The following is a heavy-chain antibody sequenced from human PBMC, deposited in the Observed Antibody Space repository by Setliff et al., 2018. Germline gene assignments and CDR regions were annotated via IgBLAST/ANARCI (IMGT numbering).Heavy chain of an antibody. CDR2: INAGNGDT. J-gene: IGHJ6*04. Sequence: RASVKVSCKAPGYTFANYGLHWVRQAPGKGLEWMGWINAGNGDTKFSQKFQDTITMTADTSASTAYMELRSLRSEDTAVYYCARGRSTSSINVLGKGTTVTVSS. D-gene: IGHD2-2*01. CDR1: GYTFANYG. V-gene: IGHV1-3*01. CDR3: ARGRSTSSINV.